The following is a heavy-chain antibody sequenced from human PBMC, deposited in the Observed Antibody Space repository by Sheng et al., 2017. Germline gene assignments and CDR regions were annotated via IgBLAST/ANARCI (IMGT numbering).Heavy chain of an antibody. CDR3: GRERGTAAAGSRWFDP. V-gene: IGHV1-69*04. CDR1: GGTFGNDA. CDR2: IIPSLGLA. D-gene: IGHD6-13*01. J-gene: IGHJ5*02. Sequence: QVQLVQSGAEVKKPGSSVKVSCKASGGTFGNDAFSWVRQAPGQGLEWMGRIIPSLGLAIYAQKFEGRVTIIADKSTSTAYMEMSSLRSEDTAMYFCGRERGTAAAGSRWFDPWGQGTLSPSPQ.